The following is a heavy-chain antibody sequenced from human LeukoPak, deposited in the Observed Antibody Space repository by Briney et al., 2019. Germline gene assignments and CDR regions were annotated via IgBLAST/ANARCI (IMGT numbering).Heavy chain of an antibody. Sequence: ASVKVSCKASGYTFTSHDINWVRQAPGQGLEWMGGINPGNGATGLAHNFHGRVTMTRNTVITTAFLELNSLRSEDTAFYYCQRVADDSYYRDFWGQGTLVTVSS. CDR1: GYTFTSHD. D-gene: IGHD1-1*01. J-gene: IGHJ4*02. V-gene: IGHV1-8*01. CDR2: INPGNGAT. CDR3: QRVADDSYYRDF.